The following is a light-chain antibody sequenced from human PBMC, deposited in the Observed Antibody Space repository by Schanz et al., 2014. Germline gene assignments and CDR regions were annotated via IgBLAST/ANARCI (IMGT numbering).Light chain of an antibody. V-gene: IGLV2-8*01. CDR3: SSFGGSNNPPWV. CDR1: SSDVGGYNF. J-gene: IGLJ3*02. CDR2: EVS. Sequence: QSALTQPPSASGSPGQSVTISCTGTSSDVGGYNFVSWYQQHPGKAPKLMIYEVSNRPSGVPDRFSGSKSGNTASLTVSGLQAEDEADYYCSSFGGSNNPPWVFGGGTKLTVL.